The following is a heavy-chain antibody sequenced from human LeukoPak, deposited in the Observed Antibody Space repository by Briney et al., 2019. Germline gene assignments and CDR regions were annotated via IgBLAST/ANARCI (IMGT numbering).Heavy chain of an antibody. CDR2: IYTSGST. J-gene: IGHJ6*03. CDR1: GYSIRSGSY. V-gene: IGHV4-38-2*02. CDR3: ARDKYYYDSSGFYYMDV. D-gene: IGHD3-22*01. Sequence: SETLSLTCTVSGYSIRSGSYWAWIRPSPGKGLEWIGRIYTSGSTNYNPSLKSRVTMSVDTSKNQFSLKLSSVTAADTAVYYCARDKYYYDSSGFYYMDVWGKGTTVTISS.